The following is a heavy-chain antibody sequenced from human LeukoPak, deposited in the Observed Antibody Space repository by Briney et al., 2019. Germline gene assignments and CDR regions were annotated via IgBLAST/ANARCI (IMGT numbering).Heavy chain of an antibody. CDR2: ISAYNGNT. CDR3: ARDGDSSGWSAFDY. J-gene: IGHJ4*02. CDR1: GYTLTSYG. D-gene: IGHD3-22*01. V-gene: IGHV1-18*01. Sequence: ASVKVPCKASGYTLTSYGISWVRQAPGQGLEWMGWISAYNGNTNYAQKLQGRVTMTTDTSTSTAYMELRSLRSDDTAVYYCARDGDSSGWSAFDYWGQGTLVTVSS.